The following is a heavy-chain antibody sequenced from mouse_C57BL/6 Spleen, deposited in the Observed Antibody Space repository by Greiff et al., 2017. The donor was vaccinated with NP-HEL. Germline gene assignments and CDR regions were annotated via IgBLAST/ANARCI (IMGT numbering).Heavy chain of an antibody. D-gene: IGHD1-1*01. CDR1: GFNIKDYY. CDR3: ARFGTTVVATNY. Sequence: EVQLQQSGAELVKPGASVKLSCTASGFNIKDYYMHWVKQRTEQGLEWIGRIDPEDGETKYAPKFQGKATITADKPSSTAYMQLSSLTSEDSAVYYCARFGTTVVATNYWGQGTTLTVSS. V-gene: IGHV14-2*01. J-gene: IGHJ2*01. CDR2: IDPEDGET.